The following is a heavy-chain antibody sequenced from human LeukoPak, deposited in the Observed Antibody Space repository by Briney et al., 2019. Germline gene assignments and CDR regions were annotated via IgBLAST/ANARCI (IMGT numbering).Heavy chain of an antibody. CDR2: INTYTGNP. CDR1: GYTFTSYD. V-gene: IGHV7-4-1*02. Sequence: ASVKVSCKASGYTFTSYDINWVRQATGQGLEWMGWINTYTGNPTYAQGFTGRFVFSLDTSVSTAYLQITSLEAEDTAVYYCARDRITMNRGSDYWGQGTLVTVSS. J-gene: IGHJ4*02. CDR3: ARDRITMNRGSDY. D-gene: IGHD3-10*01.